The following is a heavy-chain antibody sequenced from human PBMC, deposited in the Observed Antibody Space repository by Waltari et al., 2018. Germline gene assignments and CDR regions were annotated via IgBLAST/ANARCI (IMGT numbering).Heavy chain of an antibody. J-gene: IGHJ4*02. Sequence: QLQLQESGPGLVKPSETLSLTCTVSGGSISSSSYYWGWIRQPPGKGLEWIGSIYYRGSTYHDPSLKSRVTISVDTSKNQFSLKLSSVTAADTAVYYCARGVGAIFDYWGQGTLVTVSS. CDR3: ARGVGAIFDY. V-gene: IGHV4-39*07. D-gene: IGHD1-26*01. CDR2: IYYRGST. CDR1: GGSISSSSYY.